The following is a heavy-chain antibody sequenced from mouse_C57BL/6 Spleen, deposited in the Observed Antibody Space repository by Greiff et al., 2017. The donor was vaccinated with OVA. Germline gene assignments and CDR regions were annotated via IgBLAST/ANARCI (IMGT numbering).Heavy chain of an antibody. Sequence: QVQLQQSGPGLVQPSQSLSITCTVSGFSLTSYGVHWVRQSPGKGLEWLGVIWRGGSTDYNAAFMSRLSITKDNSKSQVFFKMNSLQADDTAIYYCAKNHGSSPYWYFDVWGTGTTVTVSS. J-gene: IGHJ1*03. D-gene: IGHD1-1*01. CDR3: AKNHGSSPYWYFDV. V-gene: IGHV2-5*01. CDR2: IWRGGST. CDR1: GFSLTSYG.